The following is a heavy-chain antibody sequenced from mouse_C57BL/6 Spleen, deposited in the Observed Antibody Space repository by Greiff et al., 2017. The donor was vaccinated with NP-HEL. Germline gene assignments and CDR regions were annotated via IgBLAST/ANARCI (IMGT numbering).Heavy chain of an antibody. V-gene: IGHV1-64*01. CDR1: GYTFTSYW. CDR3: ARPDVKWYFDV. J-gene: IGHJ1*03. Sequence: QVQLQQPGAELVKPGASVKLSCKASGYTFTSYWMHWVKQRPGQGLEWIGMIHPNSGSTNYNEKFKSKATLTVDKSSSTAYMQLSSLTSEDSAVYYCARPDVKWYFDVWGTGTTVTVSS. CDR2: IHPNSGST.